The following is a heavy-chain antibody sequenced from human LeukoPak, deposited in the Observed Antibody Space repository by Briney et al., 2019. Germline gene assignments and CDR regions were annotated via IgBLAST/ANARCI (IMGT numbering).Heavy chain of an antibody. Sequence: GGSLRLSCAASGFTFSSYNMNWVRQAPGKGLEWVSSISSSGTYIYYADSVKGRFTISRDNAKNSLYLQMNSLRADDTAVYYCARGADYGSGSYYRDYWGQGTLVTVSS. CDR2: ISSSGTYI. J-gene: IGHJ4*02. V-gene: IGHV3-21*01. CDR3: ARGADYGSGSYYRDY. CDR1: GFTFSSYN. D-gene: IGHD3-10*01.